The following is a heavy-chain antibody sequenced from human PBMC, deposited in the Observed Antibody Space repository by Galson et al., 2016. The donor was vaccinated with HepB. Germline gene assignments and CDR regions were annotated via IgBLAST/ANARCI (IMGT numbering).Heavy chain of an antibody. Sequence: SLRLSCAASGFTFSAHYMSWIRQAPGKGLERVSYIIGSSTYTNYADSVKGRFTISRDNAKTSLYLQMNSLSVEDTAVYYCARGLSRGSHTFDYWGQGTMVTVSS. CDR3: ARGLSRGSHTFDY. D-gene: IGHD3-22*01. J-gene: IGHJ4*02. CDR1: GFTFSAHY. V-gene: IGHV3-11*05. CDR2: IIGSSTYT.